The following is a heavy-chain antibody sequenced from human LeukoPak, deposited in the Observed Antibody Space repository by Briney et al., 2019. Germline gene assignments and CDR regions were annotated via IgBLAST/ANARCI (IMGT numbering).Heavy chain of an antibody. V-gene: IGHV4-30-2*03. D-gene: IGHD2-2*01. CDR2: IYHSGST. CDR1: GGSISSGGYY. J-gene: IGHJ4*02. CDR3: ARRRAVGYCSSTSCPGPFDY. Sequence: SETLSLTCTVSGGSISSGGYYWSWIRQPPGKGLEWIGYIYHSGSTYYNPSLKSRVTISVDTSKNQYSLKLTSVTAADTAVYYCARRRAVGYCSSTSCPGPFDYWGQGTLVTVSS.